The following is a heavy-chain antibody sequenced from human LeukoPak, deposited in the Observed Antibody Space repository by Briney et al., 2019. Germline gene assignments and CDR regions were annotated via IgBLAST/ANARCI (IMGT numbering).Heavy chain of an antibody. CDR3: ARLELGYCSSTSCWTQVRGHFDY. D-gene: IGHD2-2*01. Sequence: SETLSLTCTVSGGSISSSSYYWGWIRQPPGKGLEWIGSIYYSGSTYYNPSLKSRITISVDTSKNQFSLKLSSVTAADTAVYYCARLELGYCSSTSCWTQVRGHFDYWGQGTLVTVSS. J-gene: IGHJ4*02. CDR2: IYYSGST. V-gene: IGHV4-39*01. CDR1: GGSISSSSYY.